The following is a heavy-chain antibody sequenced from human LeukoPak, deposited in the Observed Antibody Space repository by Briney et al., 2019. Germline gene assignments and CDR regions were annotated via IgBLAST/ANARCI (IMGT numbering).Heavy chain of an antibody. J-gene: IGHJ5*02. D-gene: IGHD6-25*01. V-gene: IGHV1-46*01. CDR2: INPSGGST. CDR1: GYTFTSYY. CDR3: ARASGSPYWFDP. Sequence: GASVKVSCKASGYTFTSYYIHWVRQAPGQGLEWMGIINPSGGSTSYAQKFQGRVTMTRDTSTSTVYMELSSLRSEDTAVYYCARASGSPYWFDPWGQGTLVTVSS.